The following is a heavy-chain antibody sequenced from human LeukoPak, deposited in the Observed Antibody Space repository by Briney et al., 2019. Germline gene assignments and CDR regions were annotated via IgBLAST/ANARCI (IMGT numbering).Heavy chain of an antibody. Sequence: ASVKVSCKASGYTLFTYGLTGVRQAPGQGLEWMGWISAYNANTNYAQKFQGRVTITTDTSTNTAYMEFKSLRSDDTAVYYCARCTTGADAFDIWGQGTMVTVSS. CDR3: ARCTTGADAFDI. V-gene: IGHV1-18*01. D-gene: IGHD1-1*01. CDR2: ISAYNANT. J-gene: IGHJ3*02. CDR1: GYTLFTYG.